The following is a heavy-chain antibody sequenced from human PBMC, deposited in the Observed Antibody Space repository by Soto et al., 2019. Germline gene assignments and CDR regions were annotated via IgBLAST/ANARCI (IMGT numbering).Heavy chain of an antibody. V-gene: IGHV1-18*01. CDR2: ISAYNGNT. Sequence: GASVKVSCKASGYTFTSYGISWVRQAPGQGLEWMGWISAYNGNTNYAQKLQGRVTMTTDTSTSTAYMELRSLRSDDTAVYYCARSFGQSQYYYYYGMDVWGQGTTVTVSS. D-gene: IGHD3-16*01. J-gene: IGHJ6*02. CDR3: ARSFGQSQYYYYYGMDV. CDR1: GYTFTSYG.